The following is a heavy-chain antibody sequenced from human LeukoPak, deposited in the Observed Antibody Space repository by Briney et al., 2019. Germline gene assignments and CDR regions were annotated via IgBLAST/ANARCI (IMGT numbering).Heavy chain of an antibody. CDR1: GFTFSSYG. J-gene: IGHJ6*03. CDR2: IRYDGSNK. D-gene: IGHD4-23*01. V-gene: IGHV3-30*02. Sequence: PGGSLRLSCAASGFTFSSYGMHWVRQAPGKGLEWVAFIRYDGSNKYYADSVKGRFTISRDNSKNTLYLQMNSLRAEDTAVYYCAKAAYGGNSNYYYMDVWGKGTTVTVSS. CDR3: AKAAYGGNSNYYYMDV.